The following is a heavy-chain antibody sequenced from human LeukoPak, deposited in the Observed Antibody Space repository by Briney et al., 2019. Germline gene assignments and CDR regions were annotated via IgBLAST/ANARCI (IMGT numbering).Heavy chain of an antibody. D-gene: IGHD3-16*01. CDR3: ARQSLFGGPDDY. Sequence: SETLSLTCTVSGGSISSSSYYWGWIRQPPGEGLEWIGSIYYSGSTYYNPSLKSRVTISVDTSKNQFSLKLSSVTAADTAVYYCARQSLFGGPDDYWGQGTLVTVSS. V-gene: IGHV4-39*01. CDR2: IYYSGST. J-gene: IGHJ4*02. CDR1: GGSISSSSYY.